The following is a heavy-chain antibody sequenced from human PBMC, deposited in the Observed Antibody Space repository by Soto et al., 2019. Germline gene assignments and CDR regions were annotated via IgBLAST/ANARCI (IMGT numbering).Heavy chain of an antibody. V-gene: IGHV4-30-4*01. Sequence: SETLSLTCAVSDDSMSSVHYYWSWIRHPPGKGLEWIGYIYYSGSTYYNPSLKSRLTISVDKSKNQFSLKLSSVTAADTAFYYCARGSGSYPLPYFDYWGQKTLVTVSS. CDR1: DDSMSSVHYY. CDR3: ARGSGSYPLPYFDY. D-gene: IGHD3-22*01. J-gene: IGHJ4*02. CDR2: IYYSGST.